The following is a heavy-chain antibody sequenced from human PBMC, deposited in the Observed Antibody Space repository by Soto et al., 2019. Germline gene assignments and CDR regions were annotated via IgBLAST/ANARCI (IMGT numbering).Heavy chain of an antibody. V-gene: IGHV4-4*02. CDR3: ATLSGYFPISTFHP. Sequence: PSETLSLTCVVSGDSISSVNWWSWVRQSPGKGLEWIGEIYHTGTTNYNPSLESRLTLSVDKSKNQVFLNLTSVSAADTAVYYCATLSGYFPISTFHPWGQGILVTVSS. D-gene: IGHD3-9*01. J-gene: IGHJ5*02. CDR1: GDSISSVNW. CDR2: IYHTGTT.